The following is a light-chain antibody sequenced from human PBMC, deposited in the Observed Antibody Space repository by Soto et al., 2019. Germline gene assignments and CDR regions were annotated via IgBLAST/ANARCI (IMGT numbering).Light chain of an antibody. CDR1: QNISVW. J-gene: IGKJ2*01. CDR3: QQYDSSSPT. CDR2: DAS. Sequence: DIQMTQSPSTLSASVGDGVTITCRASQNISVWLAWYQQRPGKAPKFLMYDASSLETGVPSRFSRSGSGTEFTLTIRSLQPDDSATYYCQQYDSSSPTFGQGTNLEIK. V-gene: IGKV1-5*01.